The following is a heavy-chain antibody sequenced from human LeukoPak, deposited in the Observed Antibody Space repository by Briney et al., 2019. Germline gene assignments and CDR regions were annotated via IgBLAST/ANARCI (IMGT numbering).Heavy chain of an antibody. CDR2: IKQDGSEK. V-gene: IGHV3-7*01. CDR1: GFTFSSYA. CDR3: ARDARGGSSWYYFDY. Sequence: GGSLRLSCAASGFTFSSYAMSWVRQAPGKGLEWVANIKQDGSEKYYVDSVKGRFTISRDNAKNSLYLQMNSLRAEDTAVYYCARDARGGSSWYYFDYRGQGTLVTVSS. J-gene: IGHJ4*02. D-gene: IGHD6-13*01.